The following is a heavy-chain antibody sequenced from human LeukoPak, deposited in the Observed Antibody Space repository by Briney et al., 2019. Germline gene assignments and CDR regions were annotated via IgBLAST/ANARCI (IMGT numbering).Heavy chain of an antibody. Sequence: SVKVSCKASGGTFSSYAISWVRQAPGQGLEWMGGVIPIFGTANYAQKFQGRVTITTDESTSTAYMELSSLRSEDTAVYYCARSRPPLVRGGEFDYWGQGTLVTVSS. J-gene: IGHJ4*02. V-gene: IGHV1-69*05. D-gene: IGHD2/OR15-2a*01. CDR3: ARSRPPLVRGGEFDY. CDR2: VIPIFGTA. CDR1: GGTFSSYA.